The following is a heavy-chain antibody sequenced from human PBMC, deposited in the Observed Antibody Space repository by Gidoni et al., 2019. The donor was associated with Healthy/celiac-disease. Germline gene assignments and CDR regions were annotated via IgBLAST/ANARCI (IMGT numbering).Heavy chain of an antibody. Sequence: QVQLQESGPGLVKPSETLSPTCTVPGGSISSYYWSWIRQPAGKGLEWSGRIYTSGSTNYNPSLKSRVTMSVDTSKNQFSLKLSSVTAADTAVYYCARGLDGGSYLGGAFDIWGQGTMVTVSS. CDR1: GGSISSYY. D-gene: IGHD1-26*01. CDR2: IYTSGST. V-gene: IGHV4-4*07. J-gene: IGHJ3*02. CDR3: ARGLDGGSYLGGAFDI.